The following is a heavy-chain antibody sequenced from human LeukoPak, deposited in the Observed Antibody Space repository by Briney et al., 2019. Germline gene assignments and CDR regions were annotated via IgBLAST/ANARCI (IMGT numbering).Heavy chain of an antibody. CDR2: IKQDGSEK. Sequence: GGSPRLSCAASGFTFSSYWMSWVRQAPGKGLEWVANIKQDGSEKYYVDSVKGRFTISRDNAKNSLYLQMNSLRAEDTAVYYCARDQAYCGGDCYSGYYYYYYGMDVWGQGTTVTVSS. D-gene: IGHD2-21*02. V-gene: IGHV3-7*01. CDR3: ARDQAYCGGDCYSGYYYYYYGMDV. J-gene: IGHJ6*02. CDR1: GFTFSSYW.